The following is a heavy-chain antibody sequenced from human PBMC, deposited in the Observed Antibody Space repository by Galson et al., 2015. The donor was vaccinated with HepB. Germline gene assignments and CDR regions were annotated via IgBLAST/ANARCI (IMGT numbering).Heavy chain of an antibody. Sequence: SETLSLTCAVSGGSISSSNWWSWVRQPPGKGLEWIGEIYHSGSTNYNPSLKSRVTISVGKSKNQFSLKLSSVTAADTAVYYCATILTGYYYYYGMDVWGQGTTVTVSS. J-gene: IGHJ6*02. D-gene: IGHD3-9*01. CDR2: IYHSGST. CDR1: GGSISSSNW. V-gene: IGHV4-4*02. CDR3: ATILTGYYYYYGMDV.